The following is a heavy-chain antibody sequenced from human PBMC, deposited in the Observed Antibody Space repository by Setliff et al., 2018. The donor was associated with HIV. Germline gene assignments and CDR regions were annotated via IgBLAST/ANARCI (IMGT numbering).Heavy chain of an antibody. V-gene: IGHV4-31*01. D-gene: IGHD3-16*02. CDR1: GGSISSGGYY. Sequence: PSETLSLTCTVSGGSISSGGYYWSWIRQHPGKGLAWSGYIYYSGSTYYNPSLKSLVTISVDTSKNQFSLKLSSVTAADTAVYYCARVPPLKAFGGVISLYYFDYWGQGTLVTVSS. CDR2: IYYSGST. J-gene: IGHJ4*02. CDR3: ARVPPLKAFGGVISLYYFDY.